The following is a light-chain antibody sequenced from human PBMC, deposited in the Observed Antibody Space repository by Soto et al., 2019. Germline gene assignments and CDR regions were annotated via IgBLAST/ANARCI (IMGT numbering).Light chain of an antibody. J-gene: IGKJ5*01. CDR2: GAS. Sequence: EIVMTKSPVPLSVSPGEGVTLSCKASQSVRSHLAWYQQKPGRPPRLLIYGASTRATGVPARFSGSGFGTDFTLTISSLQSEDFAVYYCQQYKNWPLFGQGTRLEIK. V-gene: IGKV3-15*01. CDR1: QSVRSH. CDR3: QQYKNWPL.